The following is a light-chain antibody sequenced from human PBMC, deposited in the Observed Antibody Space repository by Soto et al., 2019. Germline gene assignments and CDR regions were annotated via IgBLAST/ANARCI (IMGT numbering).Light chain of an antibody. J-gene: IGKJ5*01. CDR3: MQGTHRPIT. Sequence: DVVMTQSPLSLPVTLGQPASISCRSNQSLVHSDGIAYLGWFQKSPGRSARSLSYKASNRDSGVPARFSGSGSGTDVALKSSRVEAEDVGVYDCMQGTHRPITFGQGIRLEIK. V-gene: IGKV2-30*02. CDR2: KAS. CDR1: QSLVHSDGIAY.